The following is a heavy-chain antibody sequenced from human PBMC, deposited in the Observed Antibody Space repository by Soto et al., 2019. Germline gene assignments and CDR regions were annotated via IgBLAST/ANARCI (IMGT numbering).Heavy chain of an antibody. CDR2: ISAYNGNT. CDR3: ARLSSIAARGVPDY. Sequence: RASVKVSCKAPADTFTSYGISWVRQAPGQGLEWMGWISAYNGNTNYAQKLQGRVTMTTDTSTSTAYMELRSLRSDDTAVYYCARLSSIAARGVPDYWGQGTLVTVSS. D-gene: IGHD6-6*01. CDR1: ADTFTSYG. V-gene: IGHV1-18*01. J-gene: IGHJ4*02.